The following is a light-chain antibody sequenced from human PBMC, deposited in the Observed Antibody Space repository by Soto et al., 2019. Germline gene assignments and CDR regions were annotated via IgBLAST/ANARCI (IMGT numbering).Light chain of an antibody. V-gene: IGKV1-5*01. CDR2: AAS. Sequence: DILMTQSPSTLSGSVGDRVTITCRASQTISSWLAWYQQKPGKAPKLLIYAASTLHSGVPSRFSGSGSGTEFTLTISSLQPEDFATYYCQQLNAYPPTFGQGTRLEIK. CDR3: QQLNAYPPT. J-gene: IGKJ5*01. CDR1: QTISSW.